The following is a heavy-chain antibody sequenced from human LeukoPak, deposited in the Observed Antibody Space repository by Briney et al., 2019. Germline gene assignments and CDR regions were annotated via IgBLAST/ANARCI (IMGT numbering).Heavy chain of an antibody. D-gene: IGHD6-19*01. CDR1: GFTFSSYG. CDR2: ISYDGSNK. V-gene: IGHV3-30*03. Sequence: PGRSLRLSCAASGFTFSSYGMHWVRQAPGKGLEWVAVISYDGSNKYYADSVKGRFTIPRDNSKNTLYLQMNSLRAEDTAVYYCLGGTGWIFDYWGQGTLVTVSS. J-gene: IGHJ4*02. CDR3: LGGTGWIFDY.